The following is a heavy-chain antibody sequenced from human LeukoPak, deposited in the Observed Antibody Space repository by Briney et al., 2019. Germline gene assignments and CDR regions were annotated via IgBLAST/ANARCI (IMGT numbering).Heavy chain of an antibody. CDR2: ISYSGSA. CDR3: ARGQLGSGMDDP. Sequence: SETLSLTCTVSGGSISSYYWSWIRQPPGKGLEWIGYISYSGSANYNPSLKSRATILLDTSKNQFSLKLTSVTAADTAVYYCARGQLGSGMDDPWGQGTLVTVSS. J-gene: IGHJ5*02. V-gene: IGHV4-59*01. D-gene: IGHD3-10*01. CDR1: GGSISSYY.